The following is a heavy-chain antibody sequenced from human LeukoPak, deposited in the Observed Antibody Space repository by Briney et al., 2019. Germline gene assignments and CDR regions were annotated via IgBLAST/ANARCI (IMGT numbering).Heavy chain of an antibody. CDR1: GYTFTNYT. J-gene: IGHJ3*02. V-gene: IGHV1-2*04. D-gene: IGHD6-13*01. CDR2: INPNSGGT. CDR3: ARGPGYSSSWYGGDDAFDI. Sequence: GASVKVSCKASGYTFTNYTLNWVRQAPGQGLEWMGWINPNSGGTNYAQKFQGWVTMTRDTSISTAYMELSRLRSDDTAVYYCARGPGYSSSWYGGDDAFDIWGQGTMVTVSS.